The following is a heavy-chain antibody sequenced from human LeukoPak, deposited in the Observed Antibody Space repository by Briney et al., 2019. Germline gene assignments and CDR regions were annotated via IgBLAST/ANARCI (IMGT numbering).Heavy chain of an antibody. CDR1: GGSISSYY. Sequence: SETLSLTCTVSGGSISSYYWSWIRQPPGKGLGLIGYIYYSGSTNYNPSLKSRVTISVDTSKNQFSLKLSSVTAADAAVYYCARDQWIDVAGQGYYYGMDVWGQGTTVTVSS. V-gene: IGHV4-59*01. CDR3: ARDQWIDVAGQGYYYGMDV. J-gene: IGHJ6*02. CDR2: IYYSGST. D-gene: IGHD6-19*01.